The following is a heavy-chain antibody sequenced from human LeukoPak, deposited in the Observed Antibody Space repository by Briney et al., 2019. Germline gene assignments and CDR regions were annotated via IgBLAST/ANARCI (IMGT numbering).Heavy chain of an antibody. J-gene: IGHJ4*02. CDR1: GGTFSSYA. D-gene: IGHD3-16*01. V-gene: IGHV1-46*01. CDR2: INPSGGST. Sequence: GASVKVSCKASGGTFSSYAISWVRQAPGQGLEWMGIINPSGGSTSYAQKFQGRVTMTRDTSTSTVYMELSSLRSEDTAVYYCARGLSSLHIKGEFDYWGQGTLVTVSS. CDR3: ARGLSSLHIKGEFDY.